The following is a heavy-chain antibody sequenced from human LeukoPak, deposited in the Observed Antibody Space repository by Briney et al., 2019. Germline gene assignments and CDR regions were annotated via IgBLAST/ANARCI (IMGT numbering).Heavy chain of an antibody. CDR2: ISNSGGGT. CDR3: AKVGSVVIPATAGGHY. CDR1: GFTFSGYA. J-gene: IGHJ4*02. Sequence: GGSLRLSCAASGFTFSGYAMSWVRQAPGKGLEWVSAISNSGGGTYYADSVKGRFTVSRDNSKNTLSLQMNSLRAEDTAVYYCAKVGSVVIPATAGGHYWGQGTLVTVSS. V-gene: IGHV3-23*01. D-gene: IGHD2-2*01.